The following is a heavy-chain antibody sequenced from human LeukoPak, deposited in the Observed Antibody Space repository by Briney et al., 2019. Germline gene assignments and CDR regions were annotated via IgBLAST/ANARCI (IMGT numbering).Heavy chain of an antibody. CDR1: GGSISSGTYY. D-gene: IGHD7-27*01. CDR2: IFTTGST. V-gene: IGHV4-61*02. J-gene: IGHJ4*02. CDR3: ARLGTDSY. Sequence: SETLSLTCTVSGGSISSGTYYWSWIRQPAGKGLEWIGRIFTTGSTNYNPSLKSRVTIAMDPSKNQFSLKLSSVTAADTAVYYCARLGTDSYWGQGTLVTVSS.